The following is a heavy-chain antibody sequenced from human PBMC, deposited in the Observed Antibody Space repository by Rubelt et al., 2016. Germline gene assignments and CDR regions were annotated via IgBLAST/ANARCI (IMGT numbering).Heavy chain of an antibody. CDR2: INHSGST. D-gene: IGHD6-13*01. Sequence: QVQLQQWGAGLLKPSETLSLTCAVYGGSFSGYYWSWIRQPPGKGLEWIGEINHSGSTNYNPSLKSRVTRSVDTSKNQFSLKLSSVSAADTAVYYCARGQQLVHWFDPWGQGTLVTVSS. CDR3: ARGQQLVHWFDP. J-gene: IGHJ5*02. CDR1: GGSFSGYY. V-gene: IGHV4-34*01.